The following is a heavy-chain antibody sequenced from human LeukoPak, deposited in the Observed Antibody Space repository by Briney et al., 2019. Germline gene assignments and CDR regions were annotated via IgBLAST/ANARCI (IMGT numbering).Heavy chain of an antibody. CDR3: ARGCVARTTYYFDY. CDR2: INHSGST. J-gene: IGHJ4*02. V-gene: IGHV4-34*01. CDR1: GGSFSGYY. Sequence: SETLSLTCALYGGSFSGYYWGWIRQLPGGGLGWIGEINHSGSTNYDPSLKSRVTISVDTSKNQFSLKLSSVTAADTAVYYCARGCVARTTYYFDYWGQGTLVTASS. D-gene: IGHD1-1*01.